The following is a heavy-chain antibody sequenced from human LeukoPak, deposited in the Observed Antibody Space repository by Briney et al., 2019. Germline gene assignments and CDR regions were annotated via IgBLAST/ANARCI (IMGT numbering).Heavy chain of an antibody. J-gene: IGHJ5*02. CDR1: GFTFSNAW. V-gene: IGHV3-15*01. CDR2: IKSKTDGGTT. CDR3: TSSHKGPRMANWFDP. Sequence: PGGSLRLSCAASGFTFSNAWMSWVRPAPGKGLEWVGRIKSKTDGGTTDYAAPVKGRFTISRDDSKNTLYLQMNSLKTEDTAVYYCTSSHKGPRMANWFDPWGQGTLVTVSP. D-gene: IGHD5-24*01.